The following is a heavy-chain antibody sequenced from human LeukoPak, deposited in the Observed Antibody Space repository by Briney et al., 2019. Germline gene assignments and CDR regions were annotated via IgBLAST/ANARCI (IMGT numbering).Heavy chain of an antibody. CDR3: ARDDYGAVFDY. CDR1: GGSISSYY. Sequence: PSETLSLTCSVSGGSISSYYWSWIRQPPGKGLERIGYIYYSGSTNYNPSLKSRVTISVDTSKNQFSLKLSSVTTADTAVYYCARDDYGAVFDYWGQGTLVTVSS. V-gene: IGHV4-59*12. J-gene: IGHJ4*02. CDR2: IYYSGST. D-gene: IGHD4-17*01.